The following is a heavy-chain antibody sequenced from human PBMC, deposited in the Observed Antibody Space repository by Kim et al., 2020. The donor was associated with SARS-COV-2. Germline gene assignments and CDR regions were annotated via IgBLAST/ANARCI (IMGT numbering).Heavy chain of an antibody. V-gene: IGHV3-30-3*01. CDR1: GFTFSSYA. Sequence: GGSLRLSCTASGFTFSSYAMHWVRQAPGKGLEWVAVISYDGSNKYYADSVKGRFTISRDNSKNTLYLQMNSLRAEDTAVYYCARGYGGNSDYFDYWGQGT. CDR3: ARGYGGNSDYFDY. D-gene: IGHD2-21*02. J-gene: IGHJ4*02. CDR2: ISYDGSNK.